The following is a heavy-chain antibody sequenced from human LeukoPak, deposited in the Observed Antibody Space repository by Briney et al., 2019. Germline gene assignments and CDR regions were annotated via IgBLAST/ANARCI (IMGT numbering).Heavy chain of an antibody. CDR1: GFSFSAYT. V-gene: IGHV3-21*01. CDR3: AKTRLWFGELSTGAFDI. CDR2: ISSSSNYI. J-gene: IGHJ3*02. Sequence: GGSLRLSCAASGFSFSAYTINWVRQAPGKGLEWVSSISSSSNYIFYADSVKGRFTISRDNAKNSLSLQMNSLRAEDTAVYYCAKTRLWFGELSTGAFDIWGQGTMVTVSS. D-gene: IGHD3-10*01.